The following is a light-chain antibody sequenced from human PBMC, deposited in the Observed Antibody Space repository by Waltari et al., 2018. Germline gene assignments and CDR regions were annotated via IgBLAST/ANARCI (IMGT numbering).Light chain of an antibody. CDR3: QQLNSYPRGLFT. V-gene: IGKV1-9*01. J-gene: IGKJ3*01. CDR2: AAS. CDR1: QSISSY. Sequence: IQLTQSPSSLSASVGDRVTITCRASQSISSYLAWYQQKPGKAPKLLIYAASTLQSGVPSRFSGSGSGTDFTLTISSLQPEDFATYYCQQLNSYPRGLFTFGPGTKVDIK.